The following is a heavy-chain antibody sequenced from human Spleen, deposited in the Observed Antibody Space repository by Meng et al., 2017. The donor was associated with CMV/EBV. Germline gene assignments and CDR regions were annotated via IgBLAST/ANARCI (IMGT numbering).Heavy chain of an antibody. CDR1: ELTLNTHH. CDR2: IHPHRGDT. Sequence: ASVKVSCKASELTLNTHHMHWVRQAPGQGLEWMGWIHPHRGDTNYAQQFQGRVTLTRDTSINTGYMELTRLTSDDTAVYYCARDNNWGPDYWGQGTLVTVSS. V-gene: IGHV1-2*02. D-gene: IGHD7-27*01. CDR3: ARDNNWGPDY. J-gene: IGHJ4*02.